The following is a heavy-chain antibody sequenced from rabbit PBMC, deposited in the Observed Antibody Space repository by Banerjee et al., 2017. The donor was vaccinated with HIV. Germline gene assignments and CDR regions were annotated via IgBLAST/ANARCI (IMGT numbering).Heavy chain of an antibody. Sequence: QEQLKESGGGLVQPGGSLTLSCKASGFDFSSYGVSWVRQAPGKGLEWIGCINSSSRNVVYASWATGRFTISKTSSTTVTLQMTSLTAADTATYLCARDLAGVIGWNFNLWGQGTLVTVS. CDR2: INSSSRNV. J-gene: IGHJ4*01. D-gene: IGHD4-1*01. V-gene: IGHV1S45*01. CDR3: ARDLAGVIGWNFNL. CDR1: GFDFSSYG.